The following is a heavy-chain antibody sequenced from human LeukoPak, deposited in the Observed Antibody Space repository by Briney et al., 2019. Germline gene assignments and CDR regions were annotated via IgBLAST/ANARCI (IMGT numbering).Heavy chain of an antibody. CDR1: GYSFTSYW. Sequence: GESLKISCKGSGYSFTSYWIGWVRQMPGKGLEWMGIIYPGDSDTRYSPSFQGQVTISADKSISTAYLQWSSLKASGTAMYYCARRGVYCGGDCYTYNWFDPWGQGTLVTVSS. J-gene: IGHJ5*02. V-gene: IGHV5-51*01. CDR3: ARRGVYCGGDCYTYNWFDP. CDR2: IYPGDSDT. D-gene: IGHD2-21*02.